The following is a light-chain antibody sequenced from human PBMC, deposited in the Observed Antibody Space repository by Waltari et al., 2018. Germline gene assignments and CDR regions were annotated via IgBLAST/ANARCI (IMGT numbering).Light chain of an antibody. CDR2: VNSDGSH. CDR1: SGLSSNV. J-gene: IGLJ3*02. Sequence: QLVLTQSPSASSSLGASVKLPCTLSSGLSSNVIAWLQQHPEKGPRYLLKVNSDGSHTKGDEIPDRFSGSSSGAERYLIISSLQSEDEADYYCQTGGHGTWVFGGGTKLTVL. CDR3: QTGGHGTWV. V-gene: IGLV4-69*01.